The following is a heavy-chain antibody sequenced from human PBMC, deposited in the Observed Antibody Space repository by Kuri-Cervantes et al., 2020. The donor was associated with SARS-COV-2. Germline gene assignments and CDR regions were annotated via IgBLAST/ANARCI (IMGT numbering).Heavy chain of an antibody. D-gene: IGHD4-17*01. CDR1: GGSISSVGYY. J-gene: IGHJ3*01. V-gene: IGHV4-31*03. CDR3: ARGGTTVPTSGAFDF. CDR2: VYYNGNT. Sequence: SETLSLTCTVSGGSISSVGYYWSWVRQHPGRGPEWIGYVYYNGNTFYSPSLKSRVTMSIDTSRNQFSLRLSSVTAADTAVYYCARGGTTVPTSGAFDFWGQGTLVTVSS.